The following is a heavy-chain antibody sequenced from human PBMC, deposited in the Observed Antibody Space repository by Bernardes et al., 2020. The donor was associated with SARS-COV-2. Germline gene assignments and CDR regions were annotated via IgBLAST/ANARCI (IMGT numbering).Heavy chain of an antibody. Sequence: GGSLRLSCAASGFTFSNYWMHWVRQAPGKGLVWVSRINTDETTTNYADSMKGRFTISRDNAKNTLYLQMNSLRAEDTAVYYCARVFSTSSNPYYGMDVWGQGTTVTVSS. CDR3: ARVFSTSSNPYYGMDV. V-gene: IGHV3-74*01. CDR1: GFTFSNYW. D-gene: IGHD2-2*01. CDR2: INTDETTT. J-gene: IGHJ6*02.